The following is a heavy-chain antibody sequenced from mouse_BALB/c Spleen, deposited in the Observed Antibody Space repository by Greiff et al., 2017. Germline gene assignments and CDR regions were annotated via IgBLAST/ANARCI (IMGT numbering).Heavy chain of an antibody. CDR2: ISSGGGNT. CDR3: ARFMITTEYFDV. Sequence: DVMLVESGGGLVKPGGSLKLSCAASGFTFSSYTMSWVRQTPEKRLEWVATISSGGGNTYYPDSVKGRFTISRDNAKNNLYLQMSSLRSEDTALYYCARFMITTEYFDVWGAGTTVTVSS. V-gene: IGHV5-9*03. D-gene: IGHD2-4*01. CDR1: GFTFSSYT. J-gene: IGHJ1*01.